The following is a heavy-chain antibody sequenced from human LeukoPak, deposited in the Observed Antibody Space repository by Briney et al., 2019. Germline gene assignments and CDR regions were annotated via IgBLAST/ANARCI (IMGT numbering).Heavy chain of an antibody. CDR3: ARSGWDIRYFDY. J-gene: IGHJ4*02. V-gene: IGHV4-34*01. Sequence: SETLSPTCAVYGGSFSGYYWSWIRQPPGKGLEWIGEINRSGSTNYNPSLKSRVTISVDTSKNQFSLKLSSVTAADTAVYYCARSGWDIRYFDYWGQGTLVTVSS. CDR1: GGSFSGYY. CDR2: INRSGST. D-gene: IGHD2-15*01.